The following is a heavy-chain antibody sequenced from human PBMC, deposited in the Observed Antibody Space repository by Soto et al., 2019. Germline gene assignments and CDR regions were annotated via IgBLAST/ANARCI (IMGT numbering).Heavy chain of an antibody. CDR1: GFSISTYA. J-gene: IGHJ4*02. V-gene: IGHV3-23*01. Sequence: EVQLLESGGGSIQPGGSLSLSCAASGFSISTYAMSWVRQAPGKGLQWVSSITDSGRTFYADSVRGRFTISRDMSRNTIYLQMSGLRAEDTALYYCAKDGIRKDDYWGQGTLVTVSS. CDR3: AKDGIRKDDY. CDR2: ITDSGRT.